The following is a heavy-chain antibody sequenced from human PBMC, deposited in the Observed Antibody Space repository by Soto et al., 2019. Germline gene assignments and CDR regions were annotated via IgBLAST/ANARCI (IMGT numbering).Heavy chain of an antibody. CDR2: ISGSGGST. V-gene: IGHV3-23*01. D-gene: IGHD4-17*01. J-gene: IGHJ4*02. CDR1: GFTFSSYA. Sequence: GGSLTLSCAASGFTFSSYAMSWVRQAPGKGLEWVSAISGSGGSTYYADSVKGRFTISRDNSKNTLYLQMNSLRADDTAVYYCAKTVRGSVPQKNWGQGTLVTVSS. CDR3: AKTVRGSVPQKN.